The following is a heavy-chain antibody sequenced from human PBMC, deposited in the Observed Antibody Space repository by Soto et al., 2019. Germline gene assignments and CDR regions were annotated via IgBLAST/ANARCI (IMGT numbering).Heavy chain of an antibody. CDR1: GFTFSSYA. V-gene: IGHV3-23*01. CDR2: FSGGRDTT. J-gene: IGHJ5*02. Sequence: PGGSLRLSCVASGFTFSSYAMSWVRQAPGQRLEWVATFSGGRDTTWHADSVKGRFTVSRDMSKSTIFLQMNNLRIDDSAIYSCAREGDSHAFRGFDLWGQGTPVTVSS. D-gene: IGHD5-18*01. CDR3: AREGDSHAFRGFDL.